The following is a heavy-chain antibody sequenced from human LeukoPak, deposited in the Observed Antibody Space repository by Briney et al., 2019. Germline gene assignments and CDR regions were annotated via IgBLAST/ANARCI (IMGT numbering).Heavy chain of an antibody. CDR3: ARGKQQLVPGMDV. D-gene: IGHD6-13*01. CDR2: ISAYNGNT. V-gene: IGHV1-18*01. CDR1: GYTFTSYG. J-gene: IGHJ6*02. Sequence: GASVKVSCKASGYTFTSYGISWVRQAPGQGLEWMGWISAYNGNTNYAQKFQGRVTMTRNTSISTAYMELSSLRSEDTAVYYCARGKQQLVPGMDVWGQGTTVTVSS.